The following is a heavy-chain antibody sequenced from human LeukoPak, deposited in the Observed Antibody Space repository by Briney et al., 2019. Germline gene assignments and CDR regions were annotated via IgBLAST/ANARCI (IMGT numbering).Heavy chain of an antibody. D-gene: IGHD5-18*01. CDR1: GGSITSYY. J-gene: IGHJ4*02. CDR3: ATGDTYIDY. Sequence: SGTLSLTCTVSGGSITSYYCTWIRQPPGKGPEWIGYVSYTGGTNYNPSLTSRLTISMDTSKNQFSLKLTSVSAADTAVYYCATGDTYIDYWGQGTLVTVSS. V-gene: IGHV4-59*01. CDR2: VSYTGGT.